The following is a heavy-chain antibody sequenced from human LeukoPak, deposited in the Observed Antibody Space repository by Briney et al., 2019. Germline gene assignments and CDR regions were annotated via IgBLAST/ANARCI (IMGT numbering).Heavy chain of an antibody. J-gene: IGHJ5*02. CDR3: ARVMGGIPSRSPWFDP. D-gene: IGHD6-6*01. CDR1: GYTFTGYY. Sequence: ASVKVSCKASGYTFTGYYMHWVRQAPGQGLEWMGWINPNSGDTNYPQKFQGRVTMTRDTSINTAYMDLSSLRSDDTAVYYCARVMGGIPSRSPWFDPWGQGTLVTVSS. V-gene: IGHV1-2*02. CDR2: INPNSGDT.